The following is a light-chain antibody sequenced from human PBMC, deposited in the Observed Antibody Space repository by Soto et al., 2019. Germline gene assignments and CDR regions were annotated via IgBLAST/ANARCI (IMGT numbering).Light chain of an antibody. Sequence: DIQMTQSPSSLSASVGDRVTITCRASQNIRNYLNWYQQRPGKTPNLLVYAASNLRSGVPSRFSGRGSGTDFTLTISSLQPEDFATYYCQQIHSTSSYTFGQGTRVDIK. J-gene: IGKJ2*01. CDR3: QQIHSTSSYT. CDR1: QNIRNY. CDR2: AAS. V-gene: IGKV1-39*01.